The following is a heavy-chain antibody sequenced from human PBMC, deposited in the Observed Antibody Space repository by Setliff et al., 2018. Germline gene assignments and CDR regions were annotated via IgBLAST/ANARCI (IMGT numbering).Heavy chain of an antibody. J-gene: IGHJ2*01. CDR1: GGSFSNHY. V-gene: IGHV4-59*04. Sequence: SETLSLTCAVSGGSFSNHYWTWIRQTPGKGLEWIANIYYSGSTFHSPSLKSRVTMSINTSKNQFSLNLYSVTAADTAVYYCARTSTGRYFDLWGRGTLVTVSS. CDR2: IYYSGST. D-gene: IGHD2-2*01. CDR3: ARTSTGRYFDL.